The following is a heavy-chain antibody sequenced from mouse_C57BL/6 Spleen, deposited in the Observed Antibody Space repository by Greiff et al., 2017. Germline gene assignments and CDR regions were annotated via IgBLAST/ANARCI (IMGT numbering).Heavy chain of an antibody. Sequence: EVMLVESGGGLVKPGGSLKLSCAASGFTFSSYTMSWVRQTPEKRLEWVATISGGGGNTYYPDSVKGRFTISRDNAKNTLYLQMSSLRSEDTALYYCARHADYYGSSYDWYFEGWGTGTTVTVSS. J-gene: IGHJ1*03. D-gene: IGHD1-1*01. V-gene: IGHV5-9*01. CDR3: ARHADYYGSSYDWYFEG. CDR2: ISGGGGNT. CDR1: GFTFSSYT.